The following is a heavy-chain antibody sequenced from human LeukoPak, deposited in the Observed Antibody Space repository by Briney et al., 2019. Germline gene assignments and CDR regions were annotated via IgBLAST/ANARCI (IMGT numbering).Heavy chain of an antibody. Sequence: GGSLRLSCAASGFTVSSNYMSWVRQAPGKGLEWVSVIYSGGSTYYADSVKGRFTISRDNSKNTLYLQMNSLRAEDTAVYYCARDYYDSSGYYYEGYWGQGTLDTVSS. CDR2: IYSGGST. CDR1: GFTVSSNY. J-gene: IGHJ4*02. D-gene: IGHD3-22*01. V-gene: IGHV3-66*02. CDR3: ARDYYDSSGYYYEGY.